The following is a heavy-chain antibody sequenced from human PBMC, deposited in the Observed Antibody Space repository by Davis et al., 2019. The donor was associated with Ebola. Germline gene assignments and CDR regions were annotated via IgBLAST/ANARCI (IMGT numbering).Heavy chain of an antibody. D-gene: IGHD5-12*01. CDR1: GGSISSSSYY. CDR2: IYYSGST. CDR3: ARGGYSTLDYYYYYGMDV. Sequence: SETLSLTCTVSGGSISSSSYYWGWIRQPPGKGLEWIGSIYYSGSTNYNPSLKSRVTISVDTSKNQFSLKLSSVTAADTAVYYCARGGYSTLDYYYYYGMDVWGKGTTVTVSS. V-gene: IGHV4-39*07. J-gene: IGHJ6*04.